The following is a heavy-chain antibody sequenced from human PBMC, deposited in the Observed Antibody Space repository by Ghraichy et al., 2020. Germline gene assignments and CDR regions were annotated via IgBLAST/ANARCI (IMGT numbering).Heavy chain of an antibody. CDR1: GGSVSSGSYY. V-gene: IGHV4-61*01. Sequence: ESLNISCTVSGGSVSSGSYYWSWIRQPPEKGLEWIGYIYYSGSTNYNPSLKSRVTISVDTSKNQFSLKLSSVTAADTAVYYCAGAYCGGDCYSFDYWGQGTLVTVSS. D-gene: IGHD2-21*02. CDR3: AGAYCGGDCYSFDY. J-gene: IGHJ4*02. CDR2: IYYSGST.